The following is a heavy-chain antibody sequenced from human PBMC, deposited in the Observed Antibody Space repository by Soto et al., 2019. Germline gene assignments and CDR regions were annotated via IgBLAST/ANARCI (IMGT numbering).Heavy chain of an antibody. CDR2: IGSNGGST. CDR1: GFTFLSYA. D-gene: IGHD1-7*01. V-gene: IGHV3-64D*06. J-gene: IGHJ3*02. CDR3: VKDQDWNYASNDAFDI. Sequence: GSLRLSCSASGFTFLSYAMHWVRQAPGKGLEYVSAIGSNGGSTYYADSVKGRFTISRDNSKNTLYLQMSSLRAEDTAMYYCVKDQDWNYASNDAFDIWGQGTMVTVSS.